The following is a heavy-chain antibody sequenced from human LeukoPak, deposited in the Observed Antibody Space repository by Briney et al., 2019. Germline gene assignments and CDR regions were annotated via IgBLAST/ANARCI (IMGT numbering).Heavy chain of an antibody. D-gene: IGHD5-24*01. CDR3: AREVEMATSFDY. Sequence: GASVKVSCKASGGTFSSYAISWVRQAPGQGLEWMGGIIPILGTANYAQKFQGRVTITADESTSTAYMELSSLRSEDTTVYYCAREVEMATSFDYWGQGTLVTVSS. CDR2: IIPILGTA. V-gene: IGHV1-69*13. J-gene: IGHJ4*02. CDR1: GGTFSSYA.